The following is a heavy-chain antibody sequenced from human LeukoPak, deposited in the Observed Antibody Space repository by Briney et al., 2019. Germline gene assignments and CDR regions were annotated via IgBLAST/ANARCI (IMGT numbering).Heavy chain of an antibody. CDR3: ARGGDYGDLRYFDY. V-gene: IGHV4-59*01. CDR1: GGSINNYY. D-gene: IGHD4-17*01. J-gene: IGHJ4*02. CDR2: SYYRGST. Sequence: SETLSLTCTVSGGSINNYYWSWIRQPPAQGLEWIGYSYYRGSTNYNPSHKSRVTFSVDTSKDQFSLKLNSVTAADTAVHYCARGGDYGDLRYFDYWGQGTLVTVSS.